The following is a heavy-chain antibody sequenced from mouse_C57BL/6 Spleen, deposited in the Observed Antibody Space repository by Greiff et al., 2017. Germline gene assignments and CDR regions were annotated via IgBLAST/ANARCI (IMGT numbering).Heavy chain of an antibody. J-gene: IGHJ2*01. V-gene: IGHV1-55*01. CDR1: GYTFTSYW. D-gene: IGHD2-3*01. CDR3: ARWTDCYLYYFDY. Sequence: QVHVKQSGAELVKPGASVKMSCKASGYTFTSYWITWVKQRPGQGLEWIGDIYPGSGSTNYNEKFKSKATLTVETSSSTAYMQLSSLTSEDSAVYYCARWTDCYLYYFDYWGQGTTLTVSS. CDR2: IYPGSGST.